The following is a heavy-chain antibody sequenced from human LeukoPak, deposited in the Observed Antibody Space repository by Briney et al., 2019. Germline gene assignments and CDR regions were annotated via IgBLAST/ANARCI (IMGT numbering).Heavy chain of an antibody. D-gene: IGHD2-21*02. CDR1: GFSFSTYC. CDR3: ARLPGGDSSSVVAFDI. Sequence: SETLSLTCAVSGFSFSTYCWNWIRQPAGKGLEWIGRIYTSGSTNYNPSLKSRVTMSVDTSKNQFSLNLRSVTAADTAVYYCARLPGGDSSSVVAFDIWGQGTMVTVSS. CDR2: IYTSGST. V-gene: IGHV4-4*07. J-gene: IGHJ3*02.